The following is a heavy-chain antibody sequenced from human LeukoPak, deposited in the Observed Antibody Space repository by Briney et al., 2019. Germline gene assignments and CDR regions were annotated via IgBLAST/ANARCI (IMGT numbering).Heavy chain of an antibody. D-gene: IGHD3-10*01. V-gene: IGHV3-11*01. CDR1: GFTFSDYY. CDR2: ITNSGSTI. CDR3: ARGSRYYYGSGSYPFDY. J-gene: IGHJ4*02. Sequence: GGSLRLSCAASGFTFSDYYMSWIRQAPGKGLQWVSYITNSGSTIYYADSVKGRFTISRDNAKKSLYLQMNNLRAEDTAVYYCARGSRYYYGSGSYPFDYWGQGTLVTVSP.